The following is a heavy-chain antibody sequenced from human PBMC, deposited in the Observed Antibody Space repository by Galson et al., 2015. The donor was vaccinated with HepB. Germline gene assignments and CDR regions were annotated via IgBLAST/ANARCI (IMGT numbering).Heavy chain of an antibody. CDR2: ISGSGGST. D-gene: IGHD3-10*01. V-gene: IGHV3-23*01. Sequence: SLRLSCAASGFTFSSYAMSWVRQAPGKGLEWVSAISGSGGSTYYADSVKGRFTISRDNSKNTLYLQMNSLRAEDTAVYYCAKRDRITMVRGGILDYWGQGTLVTVSS. J-gene: IGHJ4*02. CDR3: AKRDRITMVRGGILDY. CDR1: GFTFSSYA.